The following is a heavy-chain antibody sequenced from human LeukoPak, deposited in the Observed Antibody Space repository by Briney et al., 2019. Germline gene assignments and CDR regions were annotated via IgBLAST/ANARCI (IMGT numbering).Heavy chain of an antibody. J-gene: IGHJ4*02. D-gene: IGHD6-13*01. V-gene: IGHV4-39*01. CDR1: GGSINNYY. CDR2: IYYSGST. Sequence: PSETLSLTCTVSGGSINNYYWSWIRQPPGKGLEWIGSIYYSGSTYYNPSLKSRVTISVDTSKNQFSLKLSSVTAADTAVYYCARGDYSSSWHYYFDYWGQGTLVTVSS. CDR3: ARGDYSSSWHYYFDY.